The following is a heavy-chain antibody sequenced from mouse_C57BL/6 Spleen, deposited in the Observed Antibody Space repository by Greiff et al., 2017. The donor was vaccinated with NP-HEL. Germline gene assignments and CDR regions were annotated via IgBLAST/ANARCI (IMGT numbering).Heavy chain of an antibody. J-gene: IGHJ3*01. Sequence: VQLQQPGAELVKPGASVKMSCKASGYTFTSYWITWVKQRPGQGLEWIGDIYPGSGSTNYNEQFKSQATLTVDTSSSTAYMQLSSLTSEDSAVYYCAIGDDYERFKAYWGQGTLVTVSA. CDR1: GYTFTSYW. V-gene: IGHV1-55*01. CDR2: IYPGSGST. CDR3: AIGDDYERFKAY. D-gene: IGHD2-4*01.